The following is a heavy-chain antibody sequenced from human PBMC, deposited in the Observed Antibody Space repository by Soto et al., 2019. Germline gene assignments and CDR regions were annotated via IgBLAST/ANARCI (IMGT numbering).Heavy chain of an antibody. V-gene: IGHV3-9*01. CDR1: GFTFDDYA. J-gene: IGHJ6*02. CDR2: ISWNSGTI. D-gene: IGHD6-13*01. CDR3: AKDMRGGSSSSRYYYGLDV. Sequence: EVQLVESGGGLVQPGRSLRLSCAASGFTFDDYAMHWVRQAPGKGLEWVSGISWNSGTIVYADSVKGRFTISRDNAKNFLYLQMNSLRGEDTALYYCAKDMRGGSSSSRYYYGLDVWGQGTTVTDS.